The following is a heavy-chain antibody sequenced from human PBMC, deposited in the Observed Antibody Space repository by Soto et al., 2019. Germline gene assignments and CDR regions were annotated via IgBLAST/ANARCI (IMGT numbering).Heavy chain of an antibody. J-gene: IGHJ6*02. CDR3: ARDGGYCSSTSCPSYYYYYGMDV. D-gene: IGHD2-2*01. V-gene: IGHV3-48*01. CDR1: GFTFSSYS. CDR2: ISSSSSTI. Sequence: EVQLVESGGGLVQPGGSLRLSCAASGFTFSSYSMNWVRQAPGKGLEWVSYISSSSSTIYYADSVKGRFTISRDNAKNSLYLQMNSRRAEDTAVYYCARDGGYCSSTSCPSYYYYYGMDVWGQGTTVTVSS.